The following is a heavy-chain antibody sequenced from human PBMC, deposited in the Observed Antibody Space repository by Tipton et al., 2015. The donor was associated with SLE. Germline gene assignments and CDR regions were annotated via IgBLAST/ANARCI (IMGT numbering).Heavy chain of an antibody. CDR3: ASRTGQVVVIDY. CDR2: ISNRGSSEYNPSLT. J-gene: IGHJ4*02. Sequence: TLSLTCAVSGYSITSNYYWGWVRQPPGKGLEWIGSISNRGSSEYNPSLTKYNPSLKSRVTISVDTSKNQFSLKLSSVTAADTAVYYCASRTGQVVVIDYWGQGTLVTVSS. V-gene: IGHV4-38-2*01. CDR1: GYSITSNYY. D-gene: IGHD3-22*01.